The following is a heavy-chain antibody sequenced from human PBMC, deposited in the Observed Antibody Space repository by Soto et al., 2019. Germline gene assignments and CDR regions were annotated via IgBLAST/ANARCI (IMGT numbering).Heavy chain of an antibody. Sequence: GASVKVSYKASGYTLTSYGISWLRQAPGQGLEWMGWISAYNGNTNYAQKLQGRVTMTTDTSTSTAYMELRSLRSDDTAVYYCGRRTPASVDYWGQGPLVTVFS. CDR2: ISAYNGNT. D-gene: IGHD2-2*01. J-gene: IGHJ4*02. CDR3: GRRTPASVDY. V-gene: IGHV1-18*01. CDR1: GYTLTSYG.